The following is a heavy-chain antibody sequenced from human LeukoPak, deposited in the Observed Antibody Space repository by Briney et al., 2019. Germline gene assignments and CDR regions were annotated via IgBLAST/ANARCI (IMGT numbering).Heavy chain of an antibody. Sequence: SETLSLTCTVSGGSISTSNYYWGWIRQPPGKGLEWIGNIFYSGSTNYNPSLKSRVTISVDTSKNQFSLKLSSVTAADTAVYYCARGLHSSGWYRSGNWFDPWGQGTLVTVSS. D-gene: IGHD6-19*01. J-gene: IGHJ5*02. CDR2: IFYSGST. CDR1: GGSISTSNYY. V-gene: IGHV4-39*07. CDR3: ARGLHSSGWYRSGNWFDP.